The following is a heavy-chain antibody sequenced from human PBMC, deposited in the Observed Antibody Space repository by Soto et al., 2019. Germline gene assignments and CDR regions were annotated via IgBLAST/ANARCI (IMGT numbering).Heavy chain of an antibody. CDR3: ARDSSGYYYVFDY. J-gene: IGHJ4*02. V-gene: IGHV4-59*12. CDR2: IYYSGST. Sequence: SETLSLTCTVSGGSISSYYWSWIRQPPGKGLEWIAYIYYSGSTNYNPSLNSRVTISIDTSRKQFSLKLSSVTAADTAVYYCARDSSGYYYVFDYWGQGTLVTVSS. CDR1: GGSISSYY. D-gene: IGHD3-22*01.